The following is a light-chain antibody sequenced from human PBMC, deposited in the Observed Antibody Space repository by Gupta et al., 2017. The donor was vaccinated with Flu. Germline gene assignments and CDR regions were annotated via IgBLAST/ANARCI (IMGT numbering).Light chain of an antibody. V-gene: IGKV3-11*01. CDR1: QSVTNY. Sequence: EIVLTQSPATLSLSPGERATLSCRASQSVTNYLAWYQQKPGQAPRLLIYDASSRATGIPARFSGSGSGTDFTHTISSLEPEDFAVYYCQQRSSWPLLTFGGGTKVEMK. J-gene: IGKJ4*01. CDR3: QQRSSWPLLT. CDR2: DAS.